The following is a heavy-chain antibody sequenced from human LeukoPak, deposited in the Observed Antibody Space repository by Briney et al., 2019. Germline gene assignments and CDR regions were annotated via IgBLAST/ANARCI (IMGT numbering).Heavy chain of an antibody. CDR2: IYYSGST. CDR1: GGSISSHY. J-gene: IGHJ5*02. V-gene: IGHV4-59*11. CDR3: VGVMIFVVLTKNWFDP. D-gene: IGHD3/OR15-3a*01. Sequence: SETLSLTCSISGGSISSHYWNWIRQPPGKGLEWLGSIYYSGSTTYNPSLKSRVTISLDTSKNQFSLKVSSVSAADTAVYYCVGVMIFVVLTKNWFDPWGQGTLVNVSS.